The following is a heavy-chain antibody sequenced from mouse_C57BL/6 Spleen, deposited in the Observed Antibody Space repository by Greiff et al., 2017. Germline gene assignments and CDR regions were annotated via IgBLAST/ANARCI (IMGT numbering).Heavy chain of an antibody. Sequence: QVQLQQPGAELVRPGSSVKLSCKASGYTFTSYWMDWVKQRPGQGLEWIGNIYPSDSETHYNQKFKDKATLTVDKSSSTAYMQLSSLTSEDSAVYYCARNYGNYSYWGQGTTLTVSS. CDR1: GYTFTSYW. J-gene: IGHJ2*01. CDR3: ARNYGNYSY. V-gene: IGHV1-61*01. CDR2: IYPSDSET. D-gene: IGHD2-1*01.